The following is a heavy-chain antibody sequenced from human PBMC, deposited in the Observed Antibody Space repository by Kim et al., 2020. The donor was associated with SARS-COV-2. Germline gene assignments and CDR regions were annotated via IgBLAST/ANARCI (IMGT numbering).Heavy chain of an antibody. CDR3: ARGDTVTDGGLFDY. Sequence: ASVKVSCKASGYTFTSYDINWVRQATGQGLEWMGWMNPNSGNTGYAQKFQGRVTMTRNTSISTAYMELSSLRSEDTAVYYCARGDTVTDGGLFDYWGQGTLVTVSS. J-gene: IGHJ4*02. CDR1: GYTFTSYD. V-gene: IGHV1-8*01. D-gene: IGHD4-4*01. CDR2: MNPNSGNT.